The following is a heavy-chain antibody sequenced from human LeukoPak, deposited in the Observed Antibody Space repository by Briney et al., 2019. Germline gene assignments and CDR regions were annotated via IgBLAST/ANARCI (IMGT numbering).Heavy chain of an antibody. D-gene: IGHD2-2*01. V-gene: IGHV3-23*01. Sequence: GGSLRLSCEASGFTFSIYTMSWVRQAPGKGLEWVSAISGSGGSTYYADAVKGRFTISRDNPKNTLYLQMNNLRAEDTAVYYCVSFYETYWGRGTLVTVSS. CDR3: VSFYETY. CDR2: ISGSGGST. J-gene: IGHJ4*02. CDR1: GFTFSIYT.